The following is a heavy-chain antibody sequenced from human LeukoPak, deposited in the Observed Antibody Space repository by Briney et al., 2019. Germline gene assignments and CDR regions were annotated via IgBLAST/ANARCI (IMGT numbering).Heavy chain of an antibody. J-gene: IGHJ4*02. Sequence: PSETLSLTCTVSGGSISSYYWSWIRQPPGKGLEWIGEIYHSGSTNYNPSLKSRVTISVDKSKNQFSLKLSSVTAADTAVYYCASYYYDSSGLSDYWGQGTLVTVSS. V-gene: IGHV4-59*12. D-gene: IGHD3-22*01. CDR2: IYHSGST. CDR3: ASYYYDSSGLSDY. CDR1: GGSISSYY.